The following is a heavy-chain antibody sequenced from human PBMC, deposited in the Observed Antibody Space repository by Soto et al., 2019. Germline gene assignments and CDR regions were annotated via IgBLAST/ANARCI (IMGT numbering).Heavy chain of an antibody. CDR2: ISYDGSNK. V-gene: IGHV3-30*18. CDR1: GFTFSSYG. CDR3: AKGPVQSTYYYDSSGYYFDY. Sequence: GGSLRLSCAASGFTFSSYGMHWVRQAPGKGLEWVAVISYDGSNKYYADSVKGRFTISRDNSKNTLYLQMNSLRAEDTAVYYCAKGPVQSTYYYDSSGYYFDYWGQGTLVTVSS. J-gene: IGHJ4*02. D-gene: IGHD3-22*01.